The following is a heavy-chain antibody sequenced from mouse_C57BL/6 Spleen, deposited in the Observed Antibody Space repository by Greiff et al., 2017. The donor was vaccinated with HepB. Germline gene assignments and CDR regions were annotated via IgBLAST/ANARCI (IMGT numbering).Heavy chain of an antibody. V-gene: IGHV1-55*01. CDR3: ARETAQATGGFAY. CDR2: IYPGSGST. D-gene: IGHD3-2*02. CDR1: GYTFTSYW. J-gene: IGHJ3*01. Sequence: VKLQQPGAELVKPGASVKMSCKASGYTFTSYWITWVKQRPGQGLEWIGDIYPGSGSTNYNEKFKSKATLTVDTSSSTAYMQLSSLTSEDSAVYYCARETAQATGGFAYWGQGTLVTVSA.